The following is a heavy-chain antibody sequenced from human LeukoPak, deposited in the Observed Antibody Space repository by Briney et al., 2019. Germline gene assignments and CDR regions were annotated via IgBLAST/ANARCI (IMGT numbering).Heavy chain of an antibody. D-gene: IGHD4-17*01. CDR2: IDHSGST. J-gene: IGHJ4*02. V-gene: IGHV4-34*01. CDR3: ARGRVADTNYGY. CDR1: GGSFSGYS. Sequence: SETLSLTCAVYGGSFSGYSWNWIRQPPGKGLEWIGEIDHSGSTNYNTSLKIRVTISVDTSKKQFSLKLNSVTAADTAVYYCARGRVADTNYGYCGQGTLVTVSS.